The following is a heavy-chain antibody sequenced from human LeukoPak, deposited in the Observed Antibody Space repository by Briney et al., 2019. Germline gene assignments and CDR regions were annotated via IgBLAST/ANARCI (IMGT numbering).Heavy chain of an antibody. J-gene: IGHJ4*02. D-gene: IGHD3-10*01. CDR3: ARVGRGQFDY. CDR1: GYTFTGYY. Sequence: ASVKVSCKASGYTFTGYYMHWVRQAPGQGLEWMGWINPNSGGTNYAQKFQGRVTITADKSTSTAYMELSSLRSEDTAVYYCARVGRGQFDYWGQGTLVTVSS. V-gene: IGHV1-2*02. CDR2: INPNSGGT.